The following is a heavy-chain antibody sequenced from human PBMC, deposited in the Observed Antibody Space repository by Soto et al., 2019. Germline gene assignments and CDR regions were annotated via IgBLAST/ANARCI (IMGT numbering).Heavy chain of an antibody. CDR3: TREQTSAAVTQ. D-gene: IGHD4-4*01. J-gene: IGHJ4*02. Sequence: LSLTCTVSGGSISNYYWSWIRQPPGKGLEWIGCVYYTGSTNYNPSLKSRVTISIDTSKNQFSLKLSSVTAADTAVYYCTREQTSAAVTQWGQGTLVTVSS. V-gene: IGHV4-59*01. CDR2: VYYTGST. CDR1: GGSISNYY.